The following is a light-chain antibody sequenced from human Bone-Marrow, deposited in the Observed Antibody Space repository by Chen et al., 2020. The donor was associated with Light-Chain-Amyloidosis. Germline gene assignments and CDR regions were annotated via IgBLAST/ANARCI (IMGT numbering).Light chain of an antibody. CDR3: QVWDRSRDHPV. CDR2: YDS. Sequence: SYVLTQPSSVSVAPGQTATIACGGNNIGSTSVHWYQQTPGQAPLLVVYYDSDRPSGVPERLSYSNSGNTATLTISRVEAGDEADYYCQVWDRSRDHPVFGGGTKLTVL. V-gene: IGLV3-21*02. J-gene: IGLJ2*01. CDR1: NIGSTS.